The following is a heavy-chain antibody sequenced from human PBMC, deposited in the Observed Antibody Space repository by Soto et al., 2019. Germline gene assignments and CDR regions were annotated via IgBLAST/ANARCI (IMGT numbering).Heavy chain of an antibody. Sequence: PGGSLRLSCAASGFTFDDYAMHWVRQAPGKGLEWVSGISWNSGSIGYADSVKGRFTISRDNTKNLLYLQMNSLRAEDTAVYYCARSVDLDHWGQGTLVTVSS. D-gene: IGHD2-15*01. CDR3: ARSVDLDH. J-gene: IGHJ4*02. CDR1: GFTFDDYA. V-gene: IGHV3-9*01. CDR2: ISWNSGSI.